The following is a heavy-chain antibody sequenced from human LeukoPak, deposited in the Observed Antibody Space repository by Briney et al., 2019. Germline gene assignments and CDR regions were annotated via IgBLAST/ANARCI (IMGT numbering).Heavy chain of an antibody. J-gene: IGHJ4*02. Sequence: ASVKVSCKASGFTFTAYYIHWVRQAPGQGLEWMGYINPHSGGTSSPQKFQGRVTMTTDTSISAAYMELSSLISDDTAMYYCVREGNELLSKNFDYWGQETLVTVSS. V-gene: IGHV1-2*02. D-gene: IGHD2-21*02. CDR3: VREGNELLSKNFDY. CDR1: GFTFTAYY. CDR2: INPHSGGT.